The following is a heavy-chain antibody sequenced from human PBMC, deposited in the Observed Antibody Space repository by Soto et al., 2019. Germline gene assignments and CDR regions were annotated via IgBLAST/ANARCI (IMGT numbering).Heavy chain of an antibody. D-gene: IGHD6-19*01. CDR2: IKQDGSEK. V-gene: IGHV3-7*01. CDR3: ARVIAVAPYPPDY. Sequence: GGSLRLSCAASGFTFSSYWMSWVRQAPGKGLEWVANIKQDGSEKYYVDSVKGRFTISRDNAKNSLYLQMNSLRAEDTAVYYCARVIAVAPYPPDYWGQGTLVTVSS. J-gene: IGHJ4*02. CDR1: GFTFSSYW.